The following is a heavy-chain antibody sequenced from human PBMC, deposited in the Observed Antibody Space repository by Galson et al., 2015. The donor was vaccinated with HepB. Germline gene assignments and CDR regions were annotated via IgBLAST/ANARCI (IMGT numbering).Heavy chain of an antibody. V-gene: IGHV3-11*01. CDR1: GFTFSDYY. Sequence: SLRLSCAASGFTFSDYYMSWIRQAPGKGLEWVSYISSSGSTIYYADSVKGRFTISRDNAKNSLYLQMNSLRAEDTAVYYCARGKKSGAPNPSDIWGQGTMVTVSS. D-gene: IGHD1-26*01. CDR2: ISSSGSTI. CDR3: ARGKKSGAPNPSDI. J-gene: IGHJ3*02.